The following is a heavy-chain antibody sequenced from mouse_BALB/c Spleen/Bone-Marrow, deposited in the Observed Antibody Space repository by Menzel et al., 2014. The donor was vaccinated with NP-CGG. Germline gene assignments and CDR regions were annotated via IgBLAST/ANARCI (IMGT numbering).Heavy chain of an antibody. J-gene: IGHJ4*01. D-gene: IGHD2-14*01. CDR1: GYTFTSYW. CDR3: ARAKRYGEMDY. Sequence: QVQLKESGAELAGPGASVKLSCKASGYTFTSYWMQWVKQRPGQGLEWIGAIYPGDGDTRFTQKFKGKATLTADKSSSTAYMQLSSLASEDSAVYYCARAKRYGEMDYWGQGTSVTVSS. V-gene: IGHV1-87*01. CDR2: IYPGDGDT.